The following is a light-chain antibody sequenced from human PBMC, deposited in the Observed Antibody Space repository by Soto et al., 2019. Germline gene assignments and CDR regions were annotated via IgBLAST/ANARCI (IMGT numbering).Light chain of an antibody. V-gene: IGKV3-15*01. J-gene: IGKJ2*01. CDR1: QSISTE. Sequence: EIVMTQSPATLSVSPGERATLSCRASQSISTELAWYQQKPGQPPRLLIYSASTRATGVPVRFTGSGSGSEFTLTNSGLQSEDFAVYYCQQGHNWPLTFGQGTRLEI. CDR2: SAS. CDR3: QQGHNWPLT.